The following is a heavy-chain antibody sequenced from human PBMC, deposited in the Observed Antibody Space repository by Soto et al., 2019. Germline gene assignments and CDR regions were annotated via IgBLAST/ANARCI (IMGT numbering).Heavy chain of an antibody. V-gene: IGHV4-39*01. Sequence: SETLSLACTVSGGSISSSSYYWGWIRQPPGKGLEWIGSIYYSGSTYYNPSLKSRVTISVDTSKNQFSLKLSSVTAADTAVYYCARRGKDYYYGMDVWGQGTTVTVSS. CDR3: ARRGKDYYYGMDV. D-gene: IGHD6-25*01. CDR1: GGSISSSSYY. CDR2: IYYSGST. J-gene: IGHJ6*02.